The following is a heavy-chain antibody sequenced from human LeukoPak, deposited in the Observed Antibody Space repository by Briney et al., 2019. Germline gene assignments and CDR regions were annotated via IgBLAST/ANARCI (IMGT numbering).Heavy chain of an antibody. CDR3: ARVVGAISDY. CDR2: INHSGST. D-gene: IGHD1-26*01. J-gene: IGHJ4*02. CDR1: GGSFSGYY. V-gene: IGHV4-34*01. Sequence: SETLSLTCAVYGGSFSGYYWSWIRQPPGKGLEWIGEINHSGSTNYNPSLKSRVTISVDTSKNQFSLKLCSVTAADTAVYYCARVVGAISDYWGQGTLVTVSS.